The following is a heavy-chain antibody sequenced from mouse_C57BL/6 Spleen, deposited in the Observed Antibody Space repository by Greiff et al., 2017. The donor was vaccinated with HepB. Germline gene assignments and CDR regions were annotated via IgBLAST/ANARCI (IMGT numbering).Heavy chain of an antibody. J-gene: IGHJ1*03. D-gene: IGHD1-1*01. V-gene: IGHV1-26*01. CDR3: ASRDYGSRYGWYFDV. CDR2: INPNNGGT. Sequence: EVQLQHSGPELVKPGASVKISCKASGYTFTDYYMNWVKQSPGQSLEWIGDINPNNGGTSYNQKFKGKATLTVDKSSSPAYMQLRCLTSEDSAVYYCASRDYGSRYGWYFDVWGTGTTVTVSS. CDR1: GYTFTDYY.